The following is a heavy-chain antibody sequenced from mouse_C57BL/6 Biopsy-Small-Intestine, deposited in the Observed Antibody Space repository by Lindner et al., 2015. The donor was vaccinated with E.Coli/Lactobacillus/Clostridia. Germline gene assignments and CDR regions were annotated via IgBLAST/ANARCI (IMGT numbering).Heavy chain of an antibody. CDR3: ASGRYDYGWFAY. CDR1: GYSFTDYN. J-gene: IGHJ3*01. V-gene: IGHV1-39*01. Sequence: EVQLQESGPELVKPGASVKISCKASGYSFTDYNMNWVKQSNGKSLEWIGVINPNYGILDYNQKFKGKATLTVDQSSSTAYMQLNSLTSEDSAVYYCASGRYDYGWFAYWGQGTLVTVSA. CDR2: INPNYGIL. D-gene: IGHD2-4*01.